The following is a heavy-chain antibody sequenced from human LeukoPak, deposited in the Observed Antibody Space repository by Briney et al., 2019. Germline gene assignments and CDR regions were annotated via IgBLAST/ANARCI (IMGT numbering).Heavy chain of an antibody. CDR2: ISGSGIST. D-gene: IGHD3-9*01. CDR1: GFSVSSYA. V-gene: IGHV3-23*01. CDR3: ARAQYSDILTGPSDY. Sequence: GGSLRLSCAASGFSVSSYAMGWVRQAPGKGLEWVSGISGSGISTHYADSVKGRFTISRDKSKNTLYLQMNSLRVEDTAVYYCARAQYSDILTGPSDYWGQGTLVTVPS. J-gene: IGHJ4*02.